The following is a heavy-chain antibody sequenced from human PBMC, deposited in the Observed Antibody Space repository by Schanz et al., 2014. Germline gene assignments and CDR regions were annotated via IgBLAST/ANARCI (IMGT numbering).Heavy chain of an antibody. CDR3: ARDRRFFDRDDLYYFDS. Sequence: QIQLVQSGPEAKKPGATVKVSCKASGYIFINSGISWVRQAPGQGLEWMVWISVYNHNKEYDQKIQGSVTMTTDTSTSTAYIALTDLRSYDTTVYYCARDRRFFDRDDLYYFDSWGQGTLITVSS. V-gene: IGHV1-18*01. CDR1: GYIFINSG. CDR2: ISVYNHNK. D-gene: IGHD3-3*01. J-gene: IGHJ4*02.